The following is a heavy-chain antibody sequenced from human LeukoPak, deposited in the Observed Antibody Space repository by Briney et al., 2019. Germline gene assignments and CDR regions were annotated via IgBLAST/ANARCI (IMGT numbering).Heavy chain of an antibody. CDR2: INHGGST. CDR1: GGSFGGYY. Sequence: PSETLSLPCAVYGGSFGGYYGSWIRQPPGKGLEWIGEINHGGSTTSNPSLKSRVTISVHTSKNQFSLKLSSVTAADTAVYYCARGAKQDYWYFDHWGRGTLVTVSS. CDR3: ARGAKQDYWYFDH. J-gene: IGHJ2*01. V-gene: IGHV4-34*01.